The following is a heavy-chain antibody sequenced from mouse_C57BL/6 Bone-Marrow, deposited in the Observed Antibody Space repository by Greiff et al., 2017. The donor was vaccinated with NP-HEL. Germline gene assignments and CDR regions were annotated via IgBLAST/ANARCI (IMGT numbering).Heavy chain of an antibody. CDR2: INPNNGGT. CDR1: GYAFTDYN. Sequence: VQLQQSGPELVKPGASVKMSCKASGYAFTDYNMHWVKQSHGKSLEWIGYINPNNGGTSYNQKFKGKATVTVNKSSSTAYMELRSLTSEDSAVYYCARGGASTMVTGFAYWGQGTLVTVSA. V-gene: IGHV1-22*01. D-gene: IGHD2-1*01. CDR3: ARGGASTMVTGFAY. J-gene: IGHJ3*01.